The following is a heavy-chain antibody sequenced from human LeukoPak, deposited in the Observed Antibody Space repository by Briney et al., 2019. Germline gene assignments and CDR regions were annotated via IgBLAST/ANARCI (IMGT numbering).Heavy chain of an antibody. V-gene: IGHV3-23*01. Sequence: PGGSLRLSCAASGFTFSSYAMSWVRQAPGKGLGWVSAISGSGGSTYYADSVKGRFTISRDNSKNTLYLRMNSLRAEDTAVYYCANDEKRECSSTSCYAGVGYWGQGTLVTVSS. CDR2: ISGSGGST. CDR3: ANDEKRECSSTSCYAGVGY. J-gene: IGHJ4*02. CDR1: GFTFSSYA. D-gene: IGHD2-2*01.